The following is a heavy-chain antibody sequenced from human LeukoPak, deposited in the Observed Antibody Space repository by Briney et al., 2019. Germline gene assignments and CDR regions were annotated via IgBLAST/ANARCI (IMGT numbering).Heavy chain of an antibody. D-gene: IGHD5-18*01. CDR2: ISSSSSYI. V-gene: IGHV3-21*01. J-gene: IGHJ4*02. CDR1: GFTFSRYS. Sequence: GGSLRLSCAASGFTFSRYSINWVRQAPGKGLEWVSSISSSSSYIYYADSVEGRFTISRDNAKNSVYLQMNSLRAEDTAVYYCARPSGYSYGDFDYWGQGTLVTVSP. CDR3: ARPSGYSYGDFDY.